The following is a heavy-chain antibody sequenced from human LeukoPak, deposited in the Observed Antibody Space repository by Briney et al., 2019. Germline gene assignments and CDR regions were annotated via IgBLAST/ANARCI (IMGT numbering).Heavy chain of an antibody. CDR2: IYYSGST. V-gene: IGHV4-59*01. J-gene: IGHJ5*02. CDR1: GGSISSYY. Sequence: PSETLSLTCTVSGGSISSYYWSWIRQPPGKGLEWMRYIYYSGSTNYNPSLKSRVTISVDTSKNQFSLKLSSVTAADTAVYYCARDSDDSSGYNWFDPWGQGTLVTVSS. CDR3: ARDSDDSSGYNWFDP. D-gene: IGHD3-22*01.